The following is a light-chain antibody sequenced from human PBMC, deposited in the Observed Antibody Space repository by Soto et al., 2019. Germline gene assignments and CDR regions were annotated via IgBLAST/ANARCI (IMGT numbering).Light chain of an antibody. CDR2: EVR. CDR3: SSFTSRSSLI. CDR1: MRDIGAYNL. Sequence: QSVLTQPASVSGSPGQSITIFCAGTMRDIGAYNLVSWYQQHPGRAPQLIIYEVRNRPSGSSFRFSGSKSGNTASLTISGLQAEDEAEYYCSSFTSRSSLIFGGGTKLTVL. J-gene: IGLJ2*01. V-gene: IGLV2-14*01.